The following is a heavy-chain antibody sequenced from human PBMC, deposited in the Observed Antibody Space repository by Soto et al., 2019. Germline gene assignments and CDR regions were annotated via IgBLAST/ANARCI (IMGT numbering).Heavy chain of an antibody. Sequence: VASVKVSCKASGYTFTSYGISWVRQAPGQGLEWMGWISAYNGNTNYAQKLQGRVTMTTDTSTSTAYMELRSLRSDDTAVYYCARDLFDSGSYPDNWFDPWGQGTLVTVSS. J-gene: IGHJ5*02. CDR3: ARDLFDSGSYPDNWFDP. V-gene: IGHV1-18*04. D-gene: IGHD1-26*01. CDR2: ISAYNGNT. CDR1: GYTFTSYG.